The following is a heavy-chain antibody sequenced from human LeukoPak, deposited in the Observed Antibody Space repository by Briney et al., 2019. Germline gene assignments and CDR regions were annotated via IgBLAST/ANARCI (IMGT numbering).Heavy chain of an antibody. CDR1: GCTFTSYA. CDR3: ARDWGVVPAAQTNWFDP. V-gene: IGHV1-3*01. CDR2: INAGNGNT. D-gene: IGHD2-2*01. J-gene: IGHJ5*02. Sequence: ASVKVSCKASGCTFTSYAMHWVRQAPGQRLEWMGWINAGNGNTKYSQKFQGRVTITRDTSASTAYMELSSLRSEDTAVYYCARDWGVVPAAQTNWFDPWGQGTLVTVSS.